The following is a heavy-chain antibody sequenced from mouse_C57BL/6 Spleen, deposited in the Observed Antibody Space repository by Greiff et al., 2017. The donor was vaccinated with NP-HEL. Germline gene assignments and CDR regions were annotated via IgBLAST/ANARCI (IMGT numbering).Heavy chain of an antibody. D-gene: IGHD2-3*01. V-gene: IGHV5-6*01. CDR1: GFTFSSYG. CDR3: ARRGLLRGYYAMDY. CDR2: ISSGGSYT. J-gene: IGHJ4*01. Sequence: EVQRVESGGDLVKPGGSLKLSCAASGFTFSSYGMSWVRQTPDKRLEWVATISSGGSYTYYPDSVKGRFTISRDNAKNTLYLQMSSLKSEDTAMYYCARRGLLRGYYAMDYWGQGTSVTVSS.